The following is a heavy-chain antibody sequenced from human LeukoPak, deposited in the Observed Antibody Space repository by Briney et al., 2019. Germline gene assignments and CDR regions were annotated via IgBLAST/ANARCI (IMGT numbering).Heavy chain of an antibody. D-gene: IGHD3-22*01. CDR3: AKRAQGDSSGYYFDY. V-gene: IGHV3-23*01. CDR2: IGGSGGTT. J-gene: IGHJ4*02. Sequence: EGSLRLSCAASGFTFSSYAMSWVRQAPGKGLEWVSAIGGSGGTTHYADSVKGRFTISRDNSKNTLYLQMNSLRAEDTAVYYCAKRAQGDSSGYYFDYWGQGTLVTVSS. CDR1: GFTFSSYA.